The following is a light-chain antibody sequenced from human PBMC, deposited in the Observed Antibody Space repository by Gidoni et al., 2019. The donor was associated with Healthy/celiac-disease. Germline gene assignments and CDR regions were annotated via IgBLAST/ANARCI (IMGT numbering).Light chain of an antibody. J-gene: IGLJ3*02. CDR2: EGS. V-gene: IGLV2-23*01. Sequence: QSALTQPASVVGSPGHSITISCTGTSSDVGSYNLVSGYQQHPGKAPKLMIYEGSKRPSGVANRFSGSKSGNTASLTISGLQAEDEADYYCCSYAGSSTWVFGGGTKLTVL. CDR3: CSYAGSSTWV. CDR1: SSDVGSYNL.